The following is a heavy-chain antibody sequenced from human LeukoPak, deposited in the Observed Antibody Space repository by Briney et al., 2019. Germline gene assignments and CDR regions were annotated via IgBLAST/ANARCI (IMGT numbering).Heavy chain of an antibody. V-gene: IGHV3-30*02. CDR1: GFTFSSRG. D-gene: IGHD3-9*01. CDR3: WVRYSPDAFDI. Sequence: GGSLRLSCATSGFTFSSRGMHWVRQAPGKGLEWVAFIRYDGSEKDYADPVKGRFTISRDNSKNTLCLQMNSLRAEDTAVYYCWVRYSPDAFDIWGQGTMVTVSS. J-gene: IGHJ3*02. CDR2: IRYDGSEK.